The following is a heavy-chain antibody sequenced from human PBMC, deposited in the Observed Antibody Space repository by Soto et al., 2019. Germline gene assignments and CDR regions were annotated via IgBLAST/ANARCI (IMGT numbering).Heavy chain of an antibody. Sequence: GGSLRLSCRASGFSISRHSLNWVRQAPGKGLEWVSYINKDGGTIYYADSVKGRFTISRDNAKNSLYLQMNSLSPEDTAVYYCASGMWVHGDSPVPGGNWVQGTLVTVSS. V-gene: IGHV3-48*01. D-gene: IGHD2-21*02. J-gene: IGHJ4*02. CDR1: GFSISRHS. CDR2: INKDGGTI. CDR3: ASGMWVHGDSPVPGGN.